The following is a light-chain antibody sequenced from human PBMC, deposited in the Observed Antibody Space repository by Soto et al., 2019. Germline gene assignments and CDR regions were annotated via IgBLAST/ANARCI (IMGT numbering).Light chain of an antibody. CDR2: KAS. J-gene: IGKJ1*01. V-gene: IGKV1-5*03. CDR3: QHYNSYSEA. CDR1: QGITSN. Sequence: IQMTQSPSSLSASVGDRVTLTCRASQGITSNLAWYQQKPGKAPKLLIYKASTLKSGVPSRFSGSGSGTEFTLTISSLQPDDFATYYCQHYNSYSEAFGQGTKVELK.